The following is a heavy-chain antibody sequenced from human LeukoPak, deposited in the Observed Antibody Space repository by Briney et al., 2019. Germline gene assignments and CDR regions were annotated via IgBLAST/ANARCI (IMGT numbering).Heavy chain of an antibody. CDR3: ARDFDWAFDT. Sequence: GGSLRLSCAASGFIFSSYSMNWVRQAPGKGLEWVSYISSSNIHYADSVKGRFTISRDNAKNSLFLQMNSLRAEDTAVYYCARDFDWAFDTWGQGIMVIVSS. D-gene: IGHD3-9*01. V-gene: IGHV3-48*01. CDR2: ISSSNI. CDR1: GFIFSSYS. J-gene: IGHJ3*02.